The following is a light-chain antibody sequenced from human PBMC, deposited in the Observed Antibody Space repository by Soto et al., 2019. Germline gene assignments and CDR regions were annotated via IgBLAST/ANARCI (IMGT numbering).Light chain of an antibody. Sequence: DIQMTQSPSTLSGAVGDRVTITCRASQSVSTRLAWYQQKPGKAPKLLISATSILQSGVPSRFSGRGSGTDFTLTISSLQPDDFATYYCQQYNTYSSLTFGGGTKVDIK. CDR2: ATS. J-gene: IGKJ4*01. V-gene: IGKV1-5*01. CDR3: QQYNTYSSLT. CDR1: QSVSTR.